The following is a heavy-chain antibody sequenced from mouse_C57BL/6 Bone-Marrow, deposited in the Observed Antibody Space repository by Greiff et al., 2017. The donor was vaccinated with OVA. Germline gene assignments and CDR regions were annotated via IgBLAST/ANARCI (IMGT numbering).Heavy chain of an antibody. D-gene: IGHD4-1*01. Sequence: VQLQQPGAELVKPGASVKLSCKASGYTFTSYWMHWVKQRPGQGLEWIGMIHPNSGSTNYNEKFKSKATLTVDKSSSIAYMQLSSLTSEDSAVYYCARWAHNWYYFDYWGQGTTLTVSS. CDR1: GYTFTSYW. V-gene: IGHV1-64*01. J-gene: IGHJ2*01. CDR3: ARWAHNWYYFDY. CDR2: IHPNSGST.